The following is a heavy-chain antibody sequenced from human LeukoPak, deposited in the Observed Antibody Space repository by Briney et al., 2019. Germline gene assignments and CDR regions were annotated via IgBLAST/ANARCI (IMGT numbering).Heavy chain of an antibody. CDR1: GFTFSSYS. J-gene: IGHJ4*02. Sequence: GGSLRLSCAASGFTFSSYSMNWVRQAPGKGLEWISSISSSSSYIYYADSVKGRFTISRDNAKNSLYLQMNSLRAEDTAVYYCARGLTYYDFWSGYCLDYRGQGTLVTVSS. D-gene: IGHD3-3*01. CDR2: ISSSSSYI. CDR3: ARGLTYYDFWSGYCLDY. V-gene: IGHV3-21*01.